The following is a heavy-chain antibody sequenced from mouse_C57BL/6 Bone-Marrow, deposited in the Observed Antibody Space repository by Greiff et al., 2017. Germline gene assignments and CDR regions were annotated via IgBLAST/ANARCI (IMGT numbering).Heavy chain of an antibody. J-gene: IGHJ4*01. D-gene: IGHD2-1*01. Sequence: VQLQQSVAELVRPGASVKLSCTASGFNIKNTYMHWVKQRPEQGLEWIGWIDPENGDTEYASKFQGKATITADTSSNTAYLQLSSLTSEDTAVYYCTLYYGNSYAMDYWGQGTSVTVSS. CDR2: IDPENGDT. CDR1: GFNIKNTY. V-gene: IGHV14-4*01. CDR3: TLYYGNSYAMDY.